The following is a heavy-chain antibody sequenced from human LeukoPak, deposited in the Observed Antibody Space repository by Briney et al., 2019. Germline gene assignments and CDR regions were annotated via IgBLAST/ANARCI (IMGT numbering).Heavy chain of an antibody. V-gene: IGHV1-69*13. CDR1: GGTFSSYA. Sequence: GASVKVSCKASGGTFSSYAISWVRQAPGQGLEWMGGIIPIFGTANYAQKFQGRVTITADESTSTAYMELSSLRSEDTAVYYCARDRSPYSYGIDYFDYWGQGTLVTVSS. J-gene: IGHJ4*02. D-gene: IGHD5-18*01. CDR3: ARDRSPYSYGIDYFDY. CDR2: IIPIFGTA.